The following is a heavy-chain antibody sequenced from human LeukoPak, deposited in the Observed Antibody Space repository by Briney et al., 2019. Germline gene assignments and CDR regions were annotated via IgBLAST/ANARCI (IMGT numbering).Heavy chain of an antibody. CDR3: AKSNPPFIAVGVYNFDY. J-gene: IGHJ4*02. V-gene: IGHV3-9*01. D-gene: IGHD6-19*01. Sequence: GRSLRLSCAASGFTFDDYAMHWVRQAPGKGLEWVSGISWNSGSIGYADSVKGRFTISRDNAKNSLYLQMNSLRAEDTALYYCAKSNPPFIAVGVYNFDYWGQGTLVTVSS. CDR1: GFTFDDYA. CDR2: ISWNSGSI.